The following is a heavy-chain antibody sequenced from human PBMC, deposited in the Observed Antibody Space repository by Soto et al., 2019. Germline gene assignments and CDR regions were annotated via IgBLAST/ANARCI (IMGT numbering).Heavy chain of an antibody. CDR3: ARRPKGGGNYYGMDV. CDR1: GYSFTSYW. V-gene: IGHV5-10-1*01. CDR2: IDPSDSYT. D-gene: IGHD2-15*01. Sequence: GESLKISCKGSGYSFTSYWISWVRQMPGKGLEWMGRIDPSDSYTNYSPSFQGHVTISADKSISTAYLQWSSLKASDTAMYYCARRPKGGGNYYGMDVWGQGTTVTVS. J-gene: IGHJ6*02.